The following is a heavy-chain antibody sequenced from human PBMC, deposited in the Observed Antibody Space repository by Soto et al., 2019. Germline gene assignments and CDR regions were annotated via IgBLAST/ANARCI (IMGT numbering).Heavy chain of an antibody. J-gene: IGHJ4*02. CDR2: ISAYTGNT. D-gene: IGHD1-26*01. Sequence: ASVKVSCKASGYTFTDYGITWVRQAPGQGLEWMGWISAYTGNTNYAQRVQGRVTMSTDTSTSTAYLELRSLRSDDTAVYYCARGPESRSTAYFDYWGQGTLVTVSS. V-gene: IGHV1-18*01. CDR1: GYTFTDYG. CDR3: ARGPESRSTAYFDY.